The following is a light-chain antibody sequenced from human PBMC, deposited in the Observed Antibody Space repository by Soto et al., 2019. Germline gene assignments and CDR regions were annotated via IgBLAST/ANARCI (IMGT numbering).Light chain of an antibody. V-gene: IGKV1-39*01. CDR3: QQSYSTPYT. Sequence: DIQMTQSPSSLSASVGDRVTIACRASQSISTSLNWYQQKPGKAPKLLIYVASSLQSGVPSRFSGSGSGTVFTLTISMLQHEFVATYCYQQSYSTPYTFGQGTKLEIK. CDR1: QSISTS. CDR2: VAS. J-gene: IGKJ2*01.